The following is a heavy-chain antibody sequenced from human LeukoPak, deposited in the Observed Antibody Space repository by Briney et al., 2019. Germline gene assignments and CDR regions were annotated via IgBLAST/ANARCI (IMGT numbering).Heavy chain of an antibody. CDR2: IYYSGST. J-gene: IGHJ4*02. V-gene: IGHV4-59*06. CDR3: ARGSPYGSGWYDY. Sequence: PSETLSLTCTVSGGSISSYYWSWIRQHPGKGLEWIGYIYYSGSTYYNPSLKSRVTISVDTSKNQFSLKLSSVTAADTAVYYCARGSPYGSGWYDYWGQGTLVTVSS. CDR1: GGSISSYY. D-gene: IGHD6-19*01.